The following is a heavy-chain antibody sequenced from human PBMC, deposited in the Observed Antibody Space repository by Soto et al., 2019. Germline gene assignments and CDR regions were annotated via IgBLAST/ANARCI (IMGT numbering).Heavy chain of an antibody. D-gene: IGHD3-3*01. V-gene: IGHV1-18*01. CDR3: ARDSGLTIFGVVITLDP. CDR2: ISAYNGNT. Sequence: ASVKVSCKASGYTFTSYGISWVRQAPGQGLEWMGWISAYNGNTNYAQKLQGRVTMTTDTSTSTAYMELRSLRSDDTAVYYCARDSGLTIFGVVITLDPWGQGTLVTVSS. CDR1: GYTFTSYG. J-gene: IGHJ5*02.